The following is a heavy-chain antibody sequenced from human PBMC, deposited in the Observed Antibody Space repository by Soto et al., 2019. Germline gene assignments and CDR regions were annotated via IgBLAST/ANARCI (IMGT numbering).Heavy chain of an antibody. V-gene: IGHV1-69*13. J-gene: IGHJ4*02. CDR2: IIPILGPA. CDR3: ARSPQRPYDILTGYSHPFGDDY. D-gene: IGHD3-9*01. CDR1: GGTFSSYA. Sequence: ASVKVSCKASGGTFSSYAISWVRQAPGQGLEWMGGIIPILGPANYAQKFQGRVTITADESTSTAYMELNSLRAEDTAVYYCARSPQRPYDILTGYSHPFGDDYWGQGTLVTVSS.